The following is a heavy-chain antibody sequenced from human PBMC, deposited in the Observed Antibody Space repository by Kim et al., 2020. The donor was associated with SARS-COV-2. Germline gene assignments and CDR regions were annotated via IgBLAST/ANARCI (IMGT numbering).Heavy chain of an antibody. Sequence: ADSAKGGFSISRDDSKNTVYLQMSSLRVEDSAIYYCAREGYTSGYCGAFDTWGQGTMVTVSS. D-gene: IGHD3-22*01. V-gene: IGHV3-30*15. J-gene: IGHJ3*01. CDR3: AREGYTSGYCGAFDT.